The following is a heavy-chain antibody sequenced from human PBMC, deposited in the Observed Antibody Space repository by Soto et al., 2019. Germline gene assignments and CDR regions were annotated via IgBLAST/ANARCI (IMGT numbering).Heavy chain of an antibody. Sequence: SETLSLTCAVYGGSFSGYYWSWIRQPPGKGLEWIGEINHSGSTNYNPSLKSRVTISVDTSKNQFSLKLSSVTAADTAVYYCARDPSRWPNWFDPWGQGTLVTVSS. CDR2: INHSGST. CDR1: GGSFSGYY. CDR3: ARDPSRWPNWFDP. J-gene: IGHJ5*02. V-gene: IGHV4-34*01. D-gene: IGHD2-15*01.